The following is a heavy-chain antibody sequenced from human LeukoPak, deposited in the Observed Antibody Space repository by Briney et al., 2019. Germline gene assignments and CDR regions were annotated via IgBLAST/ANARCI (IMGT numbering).Heavy chain of an antibody. CDR1: GGSFSGYY. CDR2: INHSGST. J-gene: IGHJ4*02. Sequence: SETLSLTCAVYGGSFSGYYWSWIRQPPGKGLEWIGEINHSGSTNYNPSLKSRVTISVDTSKNQSSLKLSSVTAADTAVYYCARGPLRYFDWLLPNYFDYWGQGTLVTVSS. D-gene: IGHD3-9*01. CDR3: ARGPLRYFDWLLPNYFDY. V-gene: IGHV4-34*01.